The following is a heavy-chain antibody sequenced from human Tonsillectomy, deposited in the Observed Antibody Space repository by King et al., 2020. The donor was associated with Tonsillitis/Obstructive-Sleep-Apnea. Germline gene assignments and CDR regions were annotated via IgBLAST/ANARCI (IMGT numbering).Heavy chain of an antibody. CDR3: ARGLGSGSYRNWYFDL. D-gene: IGHD1-26*01. V-gene: IGHV3-33*01. J-gene: IGHJ2*01. CDR1: GFTFSSYG. CDR2: IWYDVSNK. Sequence: VQLVESGGGVVQPGRSLRLSCAASGFTFSSYGMHWVRQAPGKGLEWVAVIWYDVSNKYDADSVKGRFTISSDNSKNTLYLQMNSLRAEDTAVYYCARGLGSGSYRNWYFDLWGRGTLVTVSS.